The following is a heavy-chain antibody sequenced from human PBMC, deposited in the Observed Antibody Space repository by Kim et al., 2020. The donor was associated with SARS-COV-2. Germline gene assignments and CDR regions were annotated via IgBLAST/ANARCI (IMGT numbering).Heavy chain of an antibody. J-gene: IGHJ4*02. D-gene: IGHD5-12*01. CDR2: ITSKTDGGTK. CDR1: GFTFSTAW. CDR3: TIPDVQMATI. V-gene: IGHV3-15*01. Sequence: GGSLRLSCAASGFTFSTAWMRWVRQAPGKGLEWVGRITSKTDGGTKDYAAPGKGRFTISRDDSTNTLYLQMNSLKTEATAVCYCTIPDVQMATIWGQGTLVTVSS.